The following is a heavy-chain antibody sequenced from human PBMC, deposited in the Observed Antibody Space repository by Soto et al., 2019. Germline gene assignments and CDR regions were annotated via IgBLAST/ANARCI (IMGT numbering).Heavy chain of an antibody. CDR1: GFPFSTYS. CDR2: ITYSGSPI. V-gene: IGHV3-48*02. Sequence: EVQLVESGGGLVQPGGSLRLSCAASGFPFSTYSMNWVRQAPGKGLEWISYITYSGSPIYYADSVNGRFTISRDNAKDSLYLQMNSLRDDDTAMYYCATGGTSSPLADWGQGTLVTVSS. CDR3: ATGGTSSPLAD. J-gene: IGHJ4*02. D-gene: IGHD6-6*01.